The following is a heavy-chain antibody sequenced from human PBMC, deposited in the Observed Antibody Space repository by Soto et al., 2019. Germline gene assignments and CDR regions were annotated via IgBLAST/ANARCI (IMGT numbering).Heavy chain of an antibody. CDR3: ARDRDRMGVVPAAPYGMDV. V-gene: IGHV1-46*01. CDR2: INPSGGST. Sequence: ASVKVSCKASGYTFTSYYMHWVRQAPGQGLEWMGIINPSGGSTSYAQKFQGRVTMTRDTSTSTVYMELSSLRSEDTAVYYCARDRDRMGVVPAAPYGMDVWGQGTKVTVSS. J-gene: IGHJ6*02. CDR1: GYTFTSYY. D-gene: IGHD2-2*01.